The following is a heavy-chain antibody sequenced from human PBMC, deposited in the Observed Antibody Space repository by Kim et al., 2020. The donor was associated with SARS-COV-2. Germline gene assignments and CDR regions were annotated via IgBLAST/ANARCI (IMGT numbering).Heavy chain of an antibody. D-gene: IGHD5-18*01. CDR2: T. V-gene: IGHV1-18*01. CDR3: AREYSGSWYFDL. Sequence: TKYAQKFQGRVTMTTDTSTGTTYMELRSLRFDDTALYYCAREYSGSWYFDLWGHGTLVTVS. J-gene: IGHJ2*01.